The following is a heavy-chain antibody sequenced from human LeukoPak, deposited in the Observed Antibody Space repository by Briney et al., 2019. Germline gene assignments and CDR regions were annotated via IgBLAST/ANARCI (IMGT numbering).Heavy chain of an antibody. CDR3: ANYGVVLATYGSPSPFVY. CDR1: GGSISSSNW. Sequence: ASETLSLTCAVSGGSISSSNWWSWVRQPPGKGLEWIGEIYHSGSTNYNPSLKSRVTISVDKSKNQFSLKLSSVTAADTAVYYCANYGVVLATYGSPSPFVYWGQGTLVTVSS. V-gene: IGHV4-4*02. J-gene: IGHJ4*02. CDR2: IYHSGST. D-gene: IGHD3-16*01.